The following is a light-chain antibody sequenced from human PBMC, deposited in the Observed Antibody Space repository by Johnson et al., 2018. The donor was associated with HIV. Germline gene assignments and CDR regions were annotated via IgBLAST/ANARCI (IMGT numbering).Light chain of an antibody. CDR2: ENS. CDR1: SSNIGNKY. V-gene: IGLV1-51*02. J-gene: IGLJ1*01. CDR3: GTWDTSLSAGGV. Sequence: QSVLTQPPSVSAAPGQKVTISCSGSSSNIGNKYVSWNQQLPGTAPKLLIYENSKRPSGIPDRFSGSKSGTSATLGITGLQTGDEADYYCGTWDTSLSAGGVFGSGTKVTVL.